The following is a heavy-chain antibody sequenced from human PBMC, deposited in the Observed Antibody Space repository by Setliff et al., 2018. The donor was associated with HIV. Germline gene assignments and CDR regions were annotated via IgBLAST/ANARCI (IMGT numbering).Heavy chain of an antibody. Sequence: PGESQKISCKDSGYSFTTFWIGWVRQMPGKGLEWMGIIYPGDSDTRYSPSFQGQVTISADKSISTAYLQWSSLKASDTAMYYCARSRSSGWTGNAFDTWGQGTMVTVSS. CDR2: IYPGDSDT. CDR3: ARSRSSGWTGNAFDT. D-gene: IGHD6-19*01. J-gene: IGHJ3*02. CDR1: GYSFTTFW. V-gene: IGHV5-51*01.